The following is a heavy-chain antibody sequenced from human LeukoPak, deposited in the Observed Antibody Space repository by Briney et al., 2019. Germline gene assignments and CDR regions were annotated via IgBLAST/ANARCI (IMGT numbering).Heavy chain of an antibody. CDR3: TTWDGVD. J-gene: IGHJ3*01. CDR1: GFTFSNAL. D-gene: IGHD1-26*01. V-gene: IGHV3-15*01. CDR2: IKSKSDGGTT. Sequence: GGSLRLSCAASGFTFSNALMTWVRQAPGKGLEWVGHIKSKSDGGTTDCAAAVKGRFTISRDGSKNALYLQMNSLKTEDTALYYCTTWDGVDWGQGTMVTVSS.